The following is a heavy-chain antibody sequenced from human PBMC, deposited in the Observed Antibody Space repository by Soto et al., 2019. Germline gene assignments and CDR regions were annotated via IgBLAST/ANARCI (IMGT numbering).Heavy chain of an antibody. CDR1: GGSISSYY. CDR2: IYYSGST. Sequence: SETLSLTCTVSGGSISSYYWSWIRQPPGKGLEWIGYIYYSGSTNYNPSLKSRVTISVDTSKNQFSLKLSSVTAADTAVYYCARDNFVVVVAATYNWFDPWGQGTLVTVSS. CDR3: ARDNFVVVVAATYNWFDP. D-gene: IGHD2-15*01. V-gene: IGHV4-59*01. J-gene: IGHJ5*02.